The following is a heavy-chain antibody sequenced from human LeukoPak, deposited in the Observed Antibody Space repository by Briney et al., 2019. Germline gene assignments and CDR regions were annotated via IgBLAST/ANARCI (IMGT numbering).Heavy chain of an antibody. J-gene: IGHJ4*02. V-gene: IGHV1-18*01. CDR2: ISTYNGNT. CDR1: GYSFVLYG. CDR3: ARAVMVRGVIMTYYFDY. Sequence: ASVKVSCKASGYSFVLYGISWVRQAPGQGPEWMGWISTYNGNTKYAEKFQGRVTMTTDTPTSTAYMELRSLRSEDTAVYYCARAVMVRGVIMTYYFDYWGQGTLVTVSS. D-gene: IGHD3-10*01.